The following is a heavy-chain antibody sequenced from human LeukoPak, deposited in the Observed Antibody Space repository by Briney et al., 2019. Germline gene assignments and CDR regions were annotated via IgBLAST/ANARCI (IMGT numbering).Heavy chain of an antibody. V-gene: IGHV3-30*02. CDR3: AKIGTTGTPNAFDI. D-gene: IGHD1-1*01. CDR2: IRYDGSNK. J-gene: IGHJ3*02. CDR1: GFTFSSYG. Sequence: GGSLRLSCAASGFTFSSYGMHWVRQAPGKGLEWVAFIRYDGSNKYYADSVKGRFTISRDNSKNTLYLQMNSLRAEDTAVYYCAKIGTTGTPNAFDIWGQGTMVTVSS.